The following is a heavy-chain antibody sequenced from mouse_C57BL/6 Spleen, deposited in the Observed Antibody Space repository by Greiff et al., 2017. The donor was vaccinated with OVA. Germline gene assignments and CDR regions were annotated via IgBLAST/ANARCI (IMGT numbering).Heavy chain of an antibody. CDR1: GYAFSSSW. CDR3: ARGGYDGSRGDMAY. J-gene: IGHJ4*01. D-gene: IGHD1-1*01. Sequence: QVQLQQSGPELVKPGASVKISCKASGYAFSSSWMNWVKQRPGKGLEWIGRIYPGDGATNYNGKFKGKATLTADKYSSTAYMHLSSLTSEDSAVYVCARGGYDGSRGDMAYWGQGTSVTVSS. V-gene: IGHV1-82*01. CDR2: IYPGDGAT.